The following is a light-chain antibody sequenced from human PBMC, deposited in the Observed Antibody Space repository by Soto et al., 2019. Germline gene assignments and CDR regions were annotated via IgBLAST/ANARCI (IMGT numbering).Light chain of an antibody. J-gene: IGKJ1*01. V-gene: IGKV3-20*01. CDR1: QSVSSSY. Sequence: EIVLTQSPGTLSLSPGQRATLSCRASQSVSSSYLAWYQQKPGQAPRLLIYGASRRATGIPDRVNGSGSGKGLNPLLRRLEPEEFAVYFCQQYGSSPWTVGQGAKVEIK. CDR2: GAS. CDR3: QQYGSSPWT.